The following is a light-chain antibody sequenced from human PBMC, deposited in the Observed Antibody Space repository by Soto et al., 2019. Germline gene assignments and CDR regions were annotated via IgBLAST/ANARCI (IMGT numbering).Light chain of an antibody. J-gene: IGKJ1*01. V-gene: IGKV1-5*03. CDR1: QTISSW. CDR3: QHYNSYSGA. CDR2: KAS. Sequence: DIQMTQSPSALSGSVGDRVTITFRASQTISSWLAWYQQKPGKAPMLLIYKASTLKSGVPSRFSGSGSGTEFTLTISSLQPDDFATYYCQHYNSYSGAFGQGTKVDI.